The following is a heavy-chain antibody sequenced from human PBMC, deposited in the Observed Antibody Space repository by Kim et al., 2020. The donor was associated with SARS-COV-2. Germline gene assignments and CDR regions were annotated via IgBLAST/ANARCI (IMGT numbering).Heavy chain of an antibody. V-gene: IGHV3-30*18. Sequence: GGSLRHSCAASGFTFSSYGMHWVRQAPGKGLEWVAVISYDGSNKYYADSVKGRFTISRDNSKNTLYLQMNSLRAEDTAVYYCAKVGPAAAAGSSTPLYGMDVWGQGTTVTVS. CDR2: ISYDGSNK. D-gene: IGHD6-13*01. CDR1: GFTFSSYG. CDR3: AKVGPAAAAGSSTPLYGMDV. J-gene: IGHJ6*02.